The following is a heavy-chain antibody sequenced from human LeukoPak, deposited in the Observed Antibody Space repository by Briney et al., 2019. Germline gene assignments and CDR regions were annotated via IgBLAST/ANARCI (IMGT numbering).Heavy chain of an antibody. J-gene: IGHJ4*02. V-gene: IGHV3-48*03. CDR1: GFTFSSYE. CDR2: IYTSGTTI. D-gene: IGHD2-21*01. Sequence: GGSLRLSCAASGFTFSSYEMNWVRQAAGKGLEWVSYIYTSGTTINYSDSVRGRFTISRDNAKNSLYLQMNSLRAEDTAVYYCARNGLAANCYFDYWGQGTLVTVSS. CDR3: ARNGLAANCYFDY.